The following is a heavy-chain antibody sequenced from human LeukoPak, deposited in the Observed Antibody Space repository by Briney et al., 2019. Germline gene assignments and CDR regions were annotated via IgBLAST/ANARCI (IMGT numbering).Heavy chain of an antibody. V-gene: IGHV4-4*07. CDR1: GGSTSNYY. CDR2: IYTGGTT. D-gene: IGHD6-6*01. CDR3: ARDSSSTSYNFNY. J-gene: IGHJ4*02. Sequence: SETLSLTCTVSGGSTSNYYCNWIRQPVGKGLEWIGRIYTGGTTNDNPSLKSRVTMSVDTSKNQFSLKLSSVTAADTAVYYCARDSSSTSYNFNYWGQGILVTVSS.